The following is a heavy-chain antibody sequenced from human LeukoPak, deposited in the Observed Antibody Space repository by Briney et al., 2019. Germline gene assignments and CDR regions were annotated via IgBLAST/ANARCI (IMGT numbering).Heavy chain of an antibody. CDR3: ARVASGGSCYSDY. D-gene: IGHD2-15*01. CDR2: IYYSGST. V-gene: IGHV4-59*12. J-gene: IGHJ4*02. CDR1: GGSISSYY. Sequence: SETVSLTCTVSGGSISSYYWSWIRQPPGKGLEWIGYIYYSGSTNYNPSLKSRVTISVDTSKNQLSLKLSSVTAADTAVYYCARVASGGSCYSDYWGQGTLVTVSS.